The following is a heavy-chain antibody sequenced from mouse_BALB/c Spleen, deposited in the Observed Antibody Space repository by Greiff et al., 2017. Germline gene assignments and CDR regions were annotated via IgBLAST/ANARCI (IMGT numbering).Heavy chain of an antibody. D-gene: IGHD2-4*01. Sequence: EVQLVESGGGLVQPGGSRKLSCAASGFTFSSFGMHWVRQSPEKGLEWVAYISSGSSTIYYAATVKGRFTISRDNPKNTLFLQMTSLRSEDTAMYYCAREGDSYYDPFDYWGQGTTLTVSS. V-gene: IGHV5-17*02. J-gene: IGHJ2*01. CDR2: ISSGSSTI. CDR1: GFTFSSFG. CDR3: AREGDSYYDPFDY.